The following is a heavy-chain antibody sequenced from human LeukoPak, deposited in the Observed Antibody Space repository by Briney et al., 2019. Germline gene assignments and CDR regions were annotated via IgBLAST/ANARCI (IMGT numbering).Heavy chain of an antibody. CDR3: ARGLIAVAGTFVWFDP. D-gene: IGHD6-19*01. CDR1: GYTFTSYD. V-gene: IGHV1-8*01. CDR2: MNPNSGNT. J-gene: IGHJ5*02. Sequence: ASVKVSCKASGYTFTSYDINWVRQATGQGLEWMGWMNPNSGNTGYAQKFQGRVTMIRNTSISTAYMELSSLRSEDTAVYYCARGLIAVAGTFVWFDPWGQGTLVTVSS.